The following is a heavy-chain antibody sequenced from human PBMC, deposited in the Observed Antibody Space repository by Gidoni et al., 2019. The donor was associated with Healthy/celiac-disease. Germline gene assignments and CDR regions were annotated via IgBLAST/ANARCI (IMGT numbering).Heavy chain of an antibody. CDR1: GFTFSSYE. Sequence: EVQLVESGGGLVQPGGSLSLSGAASGFTFSSYEMNWVRQAPGKGMEWVSYISSSGSTIYYADSVKGRFTISRDNAKNSVYLQMNSLRAEDTAVYYCARPGRMYYYYYMDVWGKGTTVTVSS. J-gene: IGHJ6*03. D-gene: IGHD3-10*01. CDR3: ARPGRMYYYYYMDV. V-gene: IGHV3-48*03. CDR2: ISSSGSTI.